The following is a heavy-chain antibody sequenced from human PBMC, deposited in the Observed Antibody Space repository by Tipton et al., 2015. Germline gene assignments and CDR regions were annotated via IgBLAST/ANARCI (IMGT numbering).Heavy chain of an antibody. J-gene: IGHJ4*02. CDR1: GASMSGYY. Sequence: GLVKPSETLTLICTVSGASMSGYYWNWIRQSPGQGLEWIAHIYSGGSTKYNPSLKSRVTISADTSKNQSSLRLGSVTAADTAVYYCAREKRISIFGVLIPHFDFWGQGALVSVSS. CDR3: AREKRISIFGVLIPHFDF. CDR2: IYSGGST. D-gene: IGHD3-3*01. V-gene: IGHV4-59*12.